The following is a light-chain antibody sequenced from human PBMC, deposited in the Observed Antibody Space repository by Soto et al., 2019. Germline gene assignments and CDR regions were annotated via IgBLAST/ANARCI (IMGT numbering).Light chain of an antibody. V-gene: IGLV2-14*01. J-gene: IGLJ1*01. Sequence: QSALTQPASVSGSPGQSITISCTGTSSDVGGYNSVSWYQQHPGKAPTLMIYEVNNRPSGVSNRFSGSKSGNTASLTISGLQAEDEALYYCNSYTSGSTYVFGTGTKLTVL. CDR2: EVN. CDR1: SSDVGGYNS. CDR3: NSYTSGSTYV.